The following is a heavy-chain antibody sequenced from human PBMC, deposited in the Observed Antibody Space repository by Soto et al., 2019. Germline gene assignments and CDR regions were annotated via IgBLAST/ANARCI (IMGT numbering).Heavy chain of an antibody. CDR2: ISAYNGNT. V-gene: IGHV1-18*01. D-gene: IGHD2-2*01. J-gene: IGHJ6*02. Sequence: GASVKVSCKASGYTFTSYGISWVRQAPGQGLEWMGWISAYNGNTNYAQKLQGRVTMTTDTSTSTAYMELRSLRSDDTAVYYCAREEYCSSTSCGDYYYYGMDVWGQGTTVTVS. CDR3: AREEYCSSTSCGDYYYYGMDV. CDR1: GYTFTSYG.